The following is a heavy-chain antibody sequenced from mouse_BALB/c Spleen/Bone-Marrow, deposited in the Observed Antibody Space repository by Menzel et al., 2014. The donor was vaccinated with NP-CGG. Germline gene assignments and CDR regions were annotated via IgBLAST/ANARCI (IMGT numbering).Heavy chain of an antibody. CDR2: IRRESNNYAT. CDR3: VGYPFAY. V-gene: IGHV10S3*01. Sequence: EVKLMESGGGLVQPKGSLRLSCAAPGFTFNANAMNWVRQVPGKGLEWVARIRRESNNYATYYADSVKDRFTISRDDSQSMLYLQMNNLKTEDTAMYYCVGYPFAYWGQGTLVTVSA. CDR1: GFTFNANA. J-gene: IGHJ3*01. D-gene: IGHD2-2*01.